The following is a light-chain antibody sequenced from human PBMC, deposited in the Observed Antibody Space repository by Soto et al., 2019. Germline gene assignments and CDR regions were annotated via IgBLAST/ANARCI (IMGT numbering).Light chain of an antibody. V-gene: IGKV3-11*01. Sequence: EIVLTHSPATQSFSAGDRATFCDGASQSVSRYLAWYQQKPGQAPRLLIYDAINRATGIPARFSGSGSGADFTLTISSLEPEDFAVYYCQQRSSWPITFGQGTRLEIK. CDR2: DAI. CDR1: QSVSRY. CDR3: QQRSSWPIT. J-gene: IGKJ5*01.